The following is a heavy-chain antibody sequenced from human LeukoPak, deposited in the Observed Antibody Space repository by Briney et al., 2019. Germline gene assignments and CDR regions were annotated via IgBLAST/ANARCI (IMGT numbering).Heavy chain of an antibody. V-gene: IGHV4-34*01. J-gene: IGHJ6*02. CDR1: GGSFSGYY. CDR2: INHSGST. CDR3: ARARDEGHGMDV. Sequence: SETLSLTCAVYGGSFSGYYWSWIRQPPGKGLEWIGEINHSGSTNYNPSLKSRVTISVDTSKNQFSLKLSSVTAADTAVYYCARARDEGHGMDVWGQGTTVTVSS.